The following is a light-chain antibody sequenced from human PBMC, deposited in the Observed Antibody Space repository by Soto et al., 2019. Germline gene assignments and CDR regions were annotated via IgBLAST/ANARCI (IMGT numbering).Light chain of an antibody. Sequence: QSALTQPASVSGSPGHSITISCTGTSSDVENYNLVSWYQQHPGKAPKLMIYEVSKRPSGVSNRFSGSKSGNTASLTISGLQAEDEADYYCCSYAGSSTFVVFGGGTKLTVL. V-gene: IGLV2-23*02. CDR3: CSYAGSSTFVV. CDR1: SSDVENYNL. J-gene: IGLJ2*01. CDR2: EVS.